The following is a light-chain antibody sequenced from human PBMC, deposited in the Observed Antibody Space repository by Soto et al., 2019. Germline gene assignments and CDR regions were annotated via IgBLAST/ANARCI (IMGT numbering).Light chain of an antibody. J-gene: IGLJ1*01. Sequence: QSVLTQPASVSGSPGQSITISCAGISSDVGAHNLVSWYQQHAGKAPKLIIYEGDKRPSGVSDRFSGSKSGDTASLTISGLQPEDEADYHCCSFVGGNTYVFGTGTKLTVL. V-gene: IGLV2-23*01. CDR1: SSDVGAHNL. CDR3: CSFVGGNTYV. CDR2: EGD.